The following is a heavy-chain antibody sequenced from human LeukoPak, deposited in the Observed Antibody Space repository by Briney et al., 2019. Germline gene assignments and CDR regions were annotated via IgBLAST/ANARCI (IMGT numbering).Heavy chain of an antibody. CDR2: IYYSGRT. D-gene: IGHD5-18*01. CDR1: IGSLSIVIYY. CDR3: ARDRLYRGYSYGFDY. J-gene: IGHJ4*02. Sequence: SDTLSLTCTVSIGSLSIVIYYWRWVRQPRGKGLELIEYIYYSGRTNYNTSLTSRVTISVDTSKNQFSLKLSSVTAADTAVYYCARDRLYRGYSYGFDYRGQGTLVTVSS. V-gene: IGHV4-61*01.